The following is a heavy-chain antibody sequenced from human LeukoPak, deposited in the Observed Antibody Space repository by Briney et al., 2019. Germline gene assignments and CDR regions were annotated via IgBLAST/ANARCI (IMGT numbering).Heavy chain of an antibody. CDR2: TYQRSKWYN. CDR3: ARSPSPYSSGWYFDY. V-gene: IGHV6-1*01. D-gene: IGHD6-19*01. CDR1: GDSLSINSAA. J-gene: IGHJ4*02. Sequence: SQTLSLTCAISGDSLSINSAAWNWIRQSPSRGLEWLGRTYQRSKWYNDYAVSVKSRITINPDISKNQFSLQLNSVTPEDTAAYYCARSPSPYSSGWYFDYWGQGTLVTVSS.